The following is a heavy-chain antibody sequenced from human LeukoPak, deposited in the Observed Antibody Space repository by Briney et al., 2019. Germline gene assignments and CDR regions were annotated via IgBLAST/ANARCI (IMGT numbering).Heavy chain of an antibody. CDR3: ARDWIPTAFDY. V-gene: IGHV3-48*01. CDR1: GFTFSSYS. J-gene: IGHJ4*02. Sequence: GGSLRLSCAASGFTFSSYSVNWVRQAPGKGLEWVSYISSSSSTIYYADSVKGRFTISRDNAKNSLYLQMNSLRAEDTAVYYCARDWIPTAFDYWGQGTLVTVSS. CDR2: ISSSSSTI. D-gene: IGHD2-2*03.